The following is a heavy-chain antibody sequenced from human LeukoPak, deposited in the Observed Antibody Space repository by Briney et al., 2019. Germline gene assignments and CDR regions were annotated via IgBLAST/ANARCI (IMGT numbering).Heavy chain of an antibody. J-gene: IGHJ4*02. CDR2: TYHSGST. CDR1: GGSISSSNW. Sequence: SGTLSLTCAVSGGSISSSNWWSWVRQPPGKGLEWIGETYHSGSTNYSPSLKSRVTISVDTSKNQFSLRVDSVTAADTAVYYCARDLYDDNRCFDFWGQGILVTVSS. V-gene: IGHV4-4*02. D-gene: IGHD1-14*01. CDR3: ARDLYDDNRCFDF.